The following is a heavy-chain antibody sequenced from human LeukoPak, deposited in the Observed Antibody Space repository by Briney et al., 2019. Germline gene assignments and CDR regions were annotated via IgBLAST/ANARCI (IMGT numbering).Heavy chain of an antibody. CDR1: GGSISSSSYY. CDR3: ARRQSMVRGGLTFDY. D-gene: IGHD3-10*01. CDR2: IYYSGST. Sequence: SETLSLTCTVSGGSISSSSYYWGWIRQPPGKGLEWIGSIYYSGSTYYNPSLKSRVTISVDTSKNQFSLKLSSVTAADTAVYYCARRQSMVRGGLTFDYWGQGTLVTVSS. J-gene: IGHJ4*02. V-gene: IGHV4-39*01.